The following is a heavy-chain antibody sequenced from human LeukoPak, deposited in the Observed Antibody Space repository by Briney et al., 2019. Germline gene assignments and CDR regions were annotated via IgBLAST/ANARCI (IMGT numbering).Heavy chain of an antibody. CDR3: ARVRYCSTNRCYDREFDN. J-gene: IGHJ4*02. V-gene: IGHV4-59*01. D-gene: IGHD2-2*01. Sequence: PSETLSLTCTVSGDSISSYYWSWIRQPPGKGLEWIGYIYYSGNTNYNPSLKSRVTISVDTSKNQFSLKLNSVTAADTAVYYCARVRYCSTNRCYDREFDNWGQGTLVTVSS. CDR2: IYYSGNT. CDR1: GDSISSYY.